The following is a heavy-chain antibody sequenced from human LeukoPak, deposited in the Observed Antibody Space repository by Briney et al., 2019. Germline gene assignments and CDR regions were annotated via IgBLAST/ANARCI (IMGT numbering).Heavy chain of an antibody. V-gene: IGHV4-59*01. D-gene: IGHD3-10*01. J-gene: IGHJ5*02. Sequence: SETLSLTCTVSGGSITSYYWSWIRQPPGKVLEWMGYIYHTGITKCNPSLKSRVTISVDTSKNQFSLKLSSVTAADTAVYYCARVRSLLWFGELSNNWFDPWGQGTLVTVSS. CDR3: ARVRSLLWFGELSNNWFDP. CDR1: GGSITSYY. CDR2: IYHTGIT.